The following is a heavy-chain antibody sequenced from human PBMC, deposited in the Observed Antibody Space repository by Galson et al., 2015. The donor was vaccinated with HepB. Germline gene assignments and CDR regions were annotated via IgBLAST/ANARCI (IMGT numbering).Heavy chain of an antibody. V-gene: IGHV1-24*01. CDR1: GYTLSELS. J-gene: IGHJ4*02. Sequence: SVKVSCKVSGYTLSELSMHWVRQAPGKGLEWMGRFDPEDGETIYAQKFQGRVIMTEDTSTDTAYMEMSSLRSEDTAVYYCTTELGGYFDYWGQGTLVTVSS. CDR2: FDPEDGET. CDR3: TTELGGYFDY. D-gene: IGHD7-27*01.